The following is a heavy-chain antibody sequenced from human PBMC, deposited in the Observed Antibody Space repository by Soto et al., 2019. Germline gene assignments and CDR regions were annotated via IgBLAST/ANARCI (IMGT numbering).Heavy chain of an antibody. CDR2: INPNSGGT. CDR1: GYTFTGYF. D-gene: IGHD3-10*01. Sequence: QVEVVQSGAEVKKPGASVRVSCKASGYTFTGYFMHWVRQAPGQGLEWMGWINPNSGGTNYAQKCPGAVSTTRETSITTVYSERCRHRSEETATYFCVRDKNIVAKATHYGRWGQGTLVTVSS. V-gene: IGHV1-2*02. J-gene: IGHJ4*02. CDR3: VRDKNIVAKATHYGR.